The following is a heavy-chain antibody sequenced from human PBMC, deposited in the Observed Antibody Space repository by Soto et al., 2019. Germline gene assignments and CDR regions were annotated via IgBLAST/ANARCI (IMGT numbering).Heavy chain of an antibody. CDR2: ISQSGTT. CDR3: AAKPSGGWPFDY. D-gene: IGHD2-15*01. CDR1: GGSISSDYW. V-gene: IGHV4-4*01. J-gene: IGHJ4*02. Sequence: QVQLQESGPGLVKPSGTLSLTCAVSGGSISSDYWWSWVRQPPGKGLEWIGEISQSGTTNYNPSLMRRVSMSLDNSKRQFSVKVTSVTAADTAVYCCAAKPSGGWPFDYWGQGILVTVSS.